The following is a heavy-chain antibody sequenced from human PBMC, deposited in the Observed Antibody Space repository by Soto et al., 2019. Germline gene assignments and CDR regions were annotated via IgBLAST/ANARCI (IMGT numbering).Heavy chain of an antibody. Sequence: QEQLVEPGGGVVQPGRSLRLSCGVSGFTFINYAMHWVRQAPGKGLEWVALISGDGSNEYYADSVKGRFTISRDNSRNTLYLQMNSLRADDTAVYYCARHLSHLKSGWLDPWGRGTLVTVSS. CDR3: ARHLSHLKSGWLDP. J-gene: IGHJ5*02. D-gene: IGHD3-3*02. CDR1: GFTFINYA. V-gene: IGHV3-30-3*01. CDR2: ISGDGSNE.